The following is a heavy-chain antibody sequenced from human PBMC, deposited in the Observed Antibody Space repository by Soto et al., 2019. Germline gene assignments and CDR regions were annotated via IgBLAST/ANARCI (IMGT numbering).Heavy chain of an antibody. V-gene: IGHV4-59*08. J-gene: IGHJ4*02. CDR1: GGSISSYY. CDR2: IYYSGST. D-gene: IGHD3-9*01. CDR3: ARHGRDWFPDY. Sequence: SETLSLTCTVSGGSISSYYWSWIRQPPGKGLEWIGYIYYSGSTNYNPSLKSRVTISVDTSKNQFSLKLSSVTAADTAVYYCARHGRDWFPDYWGQGTLVTVSS.